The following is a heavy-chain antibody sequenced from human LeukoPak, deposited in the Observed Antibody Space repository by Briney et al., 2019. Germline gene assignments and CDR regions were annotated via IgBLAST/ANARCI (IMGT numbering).Heavy chain of an antibody. Sequence: PSETLSLTCTVSGYSISSGYYWGWIRQPPGKGLEWIGSIYHSGSTYYNPSLKSRVTISVDTSKNQFSLKLSSVTAADTAVYYCARGPGASVRELPETYWGRGTLVTVSS. V-gene: IGHV4-38-2*02. D-gene: IGHD1-7*01. CDR2: IYHSGST. CDR3: ARGPGASVRELPETY. J-gene: IGHJ4*02. CDR1: GYSISSGYY.